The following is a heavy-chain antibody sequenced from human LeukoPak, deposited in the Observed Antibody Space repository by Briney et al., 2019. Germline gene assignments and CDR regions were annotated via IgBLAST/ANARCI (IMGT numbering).Heavy chain of an antibody. J-gene: IGHJ4*02. CDR3: ARGSGYYGEDFEY. D-gene: IGHD3-22*01. V-gene: IGHV4-38-2*02. Sequence: SETLSLTCTVSGYSISSDYYWGWIRQPPGKGLEWIGSVHHSGRTYYNPSLKSRVTISVDTSKNQFSLKLSSVTATDTATYYCARGSGYYGEDFEYWGQGTLVTVSS. CDR1: GYSISSDYY. CDR2: VHHSGRT.